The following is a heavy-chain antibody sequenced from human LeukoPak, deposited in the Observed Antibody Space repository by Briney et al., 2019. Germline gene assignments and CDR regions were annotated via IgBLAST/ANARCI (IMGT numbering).Heavy chain of an antibody. CDR3: SRSFRYDILTGSSVLPDY. J-gene: IGHJ4*02. Sequence: GGSLRLSCAASGFTFSTYWMSWVRQAPGKGLEWVANIKQDGSEKYYVDSVKGRFTISRDNAKNSLYLQMNSLRAEDTALYYCSRSFRYDILTGSSVLPDYWGQGTLVTVSS. V-gene: IGHV3-7*03. CDR1: GFTFSTYW. D-gene: IGHD3-9*01. CDR2: IKQDGSEK.